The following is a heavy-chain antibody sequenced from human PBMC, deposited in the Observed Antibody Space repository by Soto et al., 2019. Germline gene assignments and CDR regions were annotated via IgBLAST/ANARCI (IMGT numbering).Heavy chain of an antibody. D-gene: IGHD3-22*01. J-gene: IGHJ6*02. CDR2: ISYDGNTQ. Sequence: PGGSLRLSCAAYGFTFKNYGMHWVRQAPGKGLEWVGIISYDGNTQIYADSGRDQSAMSRDNSKNTLFLQMNILRPEDTAVYYCAKLPLGYSYYDISDYRATNTDTFGVWGQGTMVTVSS. V-gene: IGHV3-30*18. CDR3: AKLPLGYSYYDISDYRATNTDTFGV. CDR1: GFTFKNYG.